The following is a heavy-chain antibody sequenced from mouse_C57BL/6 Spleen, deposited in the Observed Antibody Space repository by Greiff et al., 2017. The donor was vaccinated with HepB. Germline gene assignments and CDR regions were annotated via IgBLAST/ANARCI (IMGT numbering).Heavy chain of an antibody. CDR2: INPSSGYT. CDR1: GYTFTSYT. J-gene: IGHJ4*01. Sequence: VQLQESGAELARPGDSVKMSCKASGYTFTSYTMHWVKQRPGQGLEWIGYINPSSGYTKYNQKFKDKATLTADKSSSTAYMQLSSLTSEDSAVYYCARGDYSNVFYAMDYWGQGTSVTVSS. CDR3: ARGDYSNVFYAMDY. V-gene: IGHV1-4*01. D-gene: IGHD2-5*01.